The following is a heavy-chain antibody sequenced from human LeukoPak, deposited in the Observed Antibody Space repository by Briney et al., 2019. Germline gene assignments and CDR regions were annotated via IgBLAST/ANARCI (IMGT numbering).Heavy chain of an antibody. CDR2: IYHSGST. J-gene: IGHJ4*02. V-gene: IGHV4-4*02. D-gene: IGHD6-13*01. CDR1: GGSISSNNW. CDR3: ARDRAAAGTELLY. Sequence: SGTLSLTCAVSGGSISSNNWWSWVRQPPGEGLEWIAEIYHSGSTNFNPSLKGRVTISIDKSKNQLSLKLSSVNAADTAVYFCARDRAAAGTELLYWGQGILVTVSS.